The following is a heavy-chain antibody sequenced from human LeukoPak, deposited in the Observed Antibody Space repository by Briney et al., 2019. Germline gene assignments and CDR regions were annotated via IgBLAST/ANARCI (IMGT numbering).Heavy chain of an antibody. CDR3: ARDTGGTFDF. CDR2: IYSGDRT. V-gene: IGHV3-53*01. J-gene: IGHJ4*02. D-gene: IGHD2-8*02. Sequence: GGSLRLSCAASGFTVSTNYMSWVRQAPEKGLEWVSIIYSGDRTYYADSVKGRFTISIDNSKNTLSLQMSRLRAEDTAMYYCARDTGGTFDFWGQGTLVTVSS. CDR1: GFTVSTNY.